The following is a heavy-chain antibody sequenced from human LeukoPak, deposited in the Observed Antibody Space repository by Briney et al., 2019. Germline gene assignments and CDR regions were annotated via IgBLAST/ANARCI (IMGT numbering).Heavy chain of an antibody. J-gene: IGHJ4*02. Sequence: SGGSLRLSCAASGFTFSSYAMSWVRQAPGRGLEWVSSLSPSGASIYYADSVKGRSTISRDNSKNTLYLQMNNLRAEDTALYYCAAGPYGGNTPFDYWGQGTLVTISS. CDR3: AAGPYGGNTPFDY. V-gene: IGHV3-23*01. D-gene: IGHD4-23*01. CDR1: GFTFSSYA. CDR2: LSPSGASI.